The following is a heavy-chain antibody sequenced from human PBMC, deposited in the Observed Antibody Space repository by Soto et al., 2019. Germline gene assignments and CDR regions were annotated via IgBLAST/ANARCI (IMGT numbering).Heavy chain of an antibody. V-gene: IGHV3-30*03. D-gene: IGHD3-3*01. CDR3: STDYDFWSGYYTPFDYYGMDV. J-gene: IGHJ6*02. CDR1: GFTFSSYG. Sequence: QVQLVESGGGVVQPGRSLRLSCAASGFTFSSYGMHWVRQAPGKGLEWVAVISYDGSTKYYADSVKGRFTISRDNSKNTLYLQMNSLRAEDTAVYYCSTDYDFWSGYYTPFDYYGMDVWGQGTTVTVSS. CDR2: ISYDGSTK.